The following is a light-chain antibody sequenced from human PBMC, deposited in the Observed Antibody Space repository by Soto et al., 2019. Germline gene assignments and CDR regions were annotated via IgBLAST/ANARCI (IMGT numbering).Light chain of an antibody. J-gene: IGKJ4*01. V-gene: IGKV1-39*01. CDR3: QQSYGTPLT. CDR2: AAS. CDR1: QSISNY. Sequence: DMEMTQSPSSLSASVGDRVTITCRARQSISNYLNWYQHKPGKVPKLLIYAASSLQSGVQTRFGGSGRVTDFTLAINSLQPEYFAPYYCQQSYGTPLTVGGGTKMEIK.